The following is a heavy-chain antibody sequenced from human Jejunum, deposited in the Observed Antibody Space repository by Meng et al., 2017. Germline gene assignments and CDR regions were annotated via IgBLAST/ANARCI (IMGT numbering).Heavy chain of an antibody. V-gene: IGHV2-5*01. CDR3: AHRTTVTHVDY. J-gene: IGHJ4*02. CDR2: IYWNDDK. Sequence: TTLKGLGPTPVEPTQTLTLTCTVSGFSVSTSGVVVGWVRQPPGKALEWLAFIYWNDDKRYSPSQKSRLTITKDTSKNQVVLTMTNMDPVDTATYYCAHRTTVTHVDYWGQGTLVTVSS. D-gene: IGHD4-17*01. CDR1: GFSVSTSGVV.